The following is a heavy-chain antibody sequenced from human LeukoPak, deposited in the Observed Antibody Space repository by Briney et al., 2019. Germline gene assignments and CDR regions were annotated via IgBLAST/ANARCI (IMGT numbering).Heavy chain of an antibody. CDR3: AKEGDSSSWFDY. Sequence: PGGSLRLSCAASGFTFSSYAMSWVRQAPGKGVEWVSAISGSGGSRYYADSFKGRFTISRDNSKNTLFLQMSSLRAEDTAVYYCAKEGDSSSWFDYWGQGTLVTVSS. D-gene: IGHD3-22*01. J-gene: IGHJ4*02. CDR1: GFTFSSYA. CDR2: ISGSGGSR. V-gene: IGHV3-23*01.